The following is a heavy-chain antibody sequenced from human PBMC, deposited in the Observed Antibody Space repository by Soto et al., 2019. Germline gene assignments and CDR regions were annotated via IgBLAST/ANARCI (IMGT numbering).Heavy chain of an antibody. CDR2: ISFDGSNK. CDR3: ARERNDSPALLCFEY. CDR1: GLTFSSYA. D-gene: IGHD3-3*01. J-gene: IGHJ4*02. V-gene: IGHV3-30-3*01. Sequence: QVQLVESGGGVVQPGRSLRLSCTASGLTFSSYAMHWVRQAPGKGLEWVAIISFDGSNKYYADSVKGRFTISRDNSKNTLYLQMNSLRAEDTAVYYCARERNDSPALLCFEYWGQGTLVTVSS.